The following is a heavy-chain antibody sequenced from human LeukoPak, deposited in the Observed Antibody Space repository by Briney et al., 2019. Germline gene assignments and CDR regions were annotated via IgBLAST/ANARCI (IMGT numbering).Heavy chain of an antibody. V-gene: IGHV3-66*01. CDR2: IYSGGST. CDR3: ARVLAFGVYDILTGYYDSQDV. CDR1: GFTVSSNY. D-gene: IGHD3-9*01. J-gene: IGHJ6*04. Sequence: GGSLRLSCAASGFTVSSNYMSWVRQAPGKGLEWVSVIYSGGSTYYADSVKGRFTISRDNSKNTLYLQMNSLRAEDTAVYYCARVLAFGVYDILTGYYDSQDVWGKGTTVTISS.